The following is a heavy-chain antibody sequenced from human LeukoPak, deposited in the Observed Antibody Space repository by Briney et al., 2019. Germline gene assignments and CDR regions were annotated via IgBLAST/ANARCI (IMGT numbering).Heavy chain of an antibody. Sequence: GGTLRLSCAGSGFSVSNYYMSWVRQAPGKGLEWVSLIRDSGETFYADSVKGRFTISRDNSKNTMYLQMNRLRVEDTAVYFCARDRAVTQDWVEFDPWGQGTLVTVSS. CDR2: IRDSGET. CDR1: GFSVSNYY. CDR3: ARDRAVTQDWVEFDP. V-gene: IGHV3-66*03. J-gene: IGHJ5*02. D-gene: IGHD4-17*01.